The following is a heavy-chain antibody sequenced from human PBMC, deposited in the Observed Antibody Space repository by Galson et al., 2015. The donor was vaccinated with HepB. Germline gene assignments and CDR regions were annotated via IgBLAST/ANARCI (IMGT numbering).Heavy chain of an antibody. CDR2: IWYDGSNK. J-gene: IGHJ6*02. D-gene: IGHD3-3*01. CDR3: ARILWSGYYQPTRKKYYYYGMDV. Sequence: SLRLSCAASGFTFSSYGMHWVRQAPGKGLEWVAVIWYDGSNKYYADSVKGRFTISRDNSKNTLYLQMNSLRAEDTAVYYCARILWSGYYQPTRKKYYYYGMDVWGQGTTVTVSS. V-gene: IGHV3-33*01. CDR1: GFTFSSYG.